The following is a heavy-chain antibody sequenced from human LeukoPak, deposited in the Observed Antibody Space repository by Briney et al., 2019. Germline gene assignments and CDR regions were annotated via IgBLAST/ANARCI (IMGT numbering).Heavy chain of an antibody. CDR3: AKSPRLGEFFYFDK. Sequence: GGSLRLSCAASGFTFDNYAMSWVRQAPGKGLEWVSVSSGRGEYTNHADSVKGRVTISRDSFKNTLYLQMNSLTAEDTAVYYCAKSPRLGEFFYFDKWGQGTLVTVSS. CDR1: GFTFDNYA. V-gene: IGHV3-23*01. D-gene: IGHD3-10*01. CDR2: SSGRGEYT. J-gene: IGHJ4*02.